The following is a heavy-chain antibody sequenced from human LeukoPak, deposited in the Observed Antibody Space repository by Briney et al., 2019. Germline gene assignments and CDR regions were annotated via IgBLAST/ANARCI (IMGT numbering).Heavy chain of an antibody. CDR2: IFGSGGSP. D-gene: IGHD5-18*01. J-gene: IGHJ4*02. CDR3: GKTTVGYSSGQKPAWPVDY. Sequence: PGGSLRLSCEASGFTFDSHALYWVRRAPGKGMEWVAGIFGSGGSPHYADPVKGRFTISRDNSRNTVYLQINSLRAEDTAVYYCGKTTVGYSSGQKPAWPVDYWGQGTLVTVSS. V-gene: IGHV3-23*01. CDR1: GFTFDSHA.